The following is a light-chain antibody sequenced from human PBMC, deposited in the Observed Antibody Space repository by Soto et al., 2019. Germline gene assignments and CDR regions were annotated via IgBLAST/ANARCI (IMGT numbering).Light chain of an antibody. J-gene: IGKJ1*01. Sequence: DVQMTQSPSSLSLSVGDRVTITCRASQSVSIYLNWYQQKPGKAPNLLISAASSLQNGVPSRFRGSGSGTDFTLTISCLQPEDFATYYCQQGDSSPPWTFCQGTKVDVK. CDR3: QQGDSSPPWT. V-gene: IGKV1-39*01. CDR2: AAS. CDR1: QSVSIY.